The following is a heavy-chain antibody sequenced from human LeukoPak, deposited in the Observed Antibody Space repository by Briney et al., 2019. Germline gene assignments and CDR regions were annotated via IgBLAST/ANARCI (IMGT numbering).Heavy chain of an antibody. J-gene: IGHJ6*02. V-gene: IGHV3-30-3*01. CDR3: ARDSSSSLYGYYYYGMDV. CDR2: ISYDGSNK. Sequence: PGGSLRLSCAASGFTFSSYAMHWVRQAPGKGLEWVAVISYDGSNKYYADSVKGRFTISRDNSKNTLYLQMNSLRAEDTAVYYCARDSSSSLYGYYYYGMDVWGQGTTVTVSS. D-gene: IGHD6-13*01. CDR1: GFTFSSYA.